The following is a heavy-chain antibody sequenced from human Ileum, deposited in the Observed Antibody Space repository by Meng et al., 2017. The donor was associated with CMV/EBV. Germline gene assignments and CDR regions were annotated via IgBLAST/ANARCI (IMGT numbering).Heavy chain of an antibody. J-gene: IGHJ5*02. Sequence: LSCAASGFTFSTYGMHWVRQAPGKGLVWVSRINSDGSRTNYADSVKGRFTISRDNAKNTLYLQMNSLRAEDSAVYYCTRRKVGFDPWGQGTLVTVSS. CDR1: GFTFSTYG. CDR2: INSDGSRT. V-gene: IGHV3-74*01. CDR3: TRRKVGFDP. D-gene: IGHD2-2*01.